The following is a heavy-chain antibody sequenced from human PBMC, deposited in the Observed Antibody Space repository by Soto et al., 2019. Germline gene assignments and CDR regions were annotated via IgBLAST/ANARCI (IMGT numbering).Heavy chain of an antibody. V-gene: IGHV3-23*01. Sequence: PGGSLRLSCAASGFTFSNYVMNWVRQAPGKGLEWVSAIRVIGDTTYYADSVKGRFTISRDNSKNTLYLQMNSLRAEDTAVYYCARGVDPYYYDSSGYYGSRAFDIWGQGTMVTVSS. J-gene: IGHJ3*02. CDR3: ARGVDPYYYDSSGYYGSRAFDI. D-gene: IGHD3-22*01. CDR1: GFTFSNYV. CDR2: IRVIGDTT.